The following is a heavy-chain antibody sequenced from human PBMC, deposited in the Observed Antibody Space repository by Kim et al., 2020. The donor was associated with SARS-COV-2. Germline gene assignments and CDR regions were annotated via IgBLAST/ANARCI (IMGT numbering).Heavy chain of an antibody. J-gene: IGHJ4*02. CDR3: ARLLWFGESYFDY. D-gene: IGHD3-10*01. Sequence: SYSPSFQSQVTISADKSISTAYLQWSSLKASDTAMYYCARLLWFGESYFDYWGQGTLVTVSS. V-gene: IGHV5-51*01.